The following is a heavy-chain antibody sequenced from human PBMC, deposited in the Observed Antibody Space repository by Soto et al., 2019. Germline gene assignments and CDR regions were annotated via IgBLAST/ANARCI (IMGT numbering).Heavy chain of an antibody. Sequence: SETLSLTCTVSGGSISSSSYYWGWVRQPPGQGLEWIGNIYYSGSTYYNPSLKNQVNISVNTSKNQFSVKLTSVTAADTAVYYCARVGGINWFDPWGQGTLVT. CDR2: IYYSGST. V-gene: IGHV4-39*02. D-gene: IGHD1-20*01. J-gene: IGHJ5*02. CDR1: GGSISSSSYY. CDR3: ARVGGINWFDP.